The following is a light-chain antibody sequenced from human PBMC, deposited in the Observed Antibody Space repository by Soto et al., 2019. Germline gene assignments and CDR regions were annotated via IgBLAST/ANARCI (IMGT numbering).Light chain of an antibody. CDR1: QDVSRN. CDR3: QQRDSWPLT. J-gene: IGKJ4*01. V-gene: IGKV3-11*01. CDR2: DIF. Sequence: EIVLTQSPATLSWSPGERATISCRASQDVSRNLAWYQQRAGQAPRRLIYDIFNRATGIPARFSGSGSGTDFNLSISSLVPEDVAVYYCQQRDSWPLTFGGGTKVDI.